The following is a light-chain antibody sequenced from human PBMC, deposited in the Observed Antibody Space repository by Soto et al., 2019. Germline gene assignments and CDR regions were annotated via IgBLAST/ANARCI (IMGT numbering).Light chain of an antibody. CDR3: QQYNNLPPT. Sequence: EIVMTQSPATLSVSPGERATLSCRASQSVSSNLAWYQQKPGQAPRLLIYVASTRATGIPARFSGSRSGTDFTLTISSLQSEDFAVYYCQQYNNLPPTFGQGTRLEIK. CDR1: QSVSSN. CDR2: VAS. J-gene: IGKJ5*01. V-gene: IGKV3-15*01.